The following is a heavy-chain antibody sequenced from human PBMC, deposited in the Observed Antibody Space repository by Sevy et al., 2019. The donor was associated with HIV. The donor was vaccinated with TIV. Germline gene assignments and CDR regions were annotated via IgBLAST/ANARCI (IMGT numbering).Heavy chain of an antibody. CDR2: ISDDSRYI. Sequence: GGYLRLSCAASGFTFRSYSMNWVRQAPGKGLERLSSISDDSRYIYYSDSVKGRFTISRANAKSSLYLQMNSLRVEDTAIYYCARDFTIFGVVSGIDYWGQGNLVTVSS. V-gene: IGHV3-21*01. D-gene: IGHD3-3*01. CDR1: GFTFRSYS. CDR3: ARDFTIFGVVSGIDY. J-gene: IGHJ4*02.